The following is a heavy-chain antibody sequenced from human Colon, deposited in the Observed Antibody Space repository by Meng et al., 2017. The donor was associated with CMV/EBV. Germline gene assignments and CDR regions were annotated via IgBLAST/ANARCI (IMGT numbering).Heavy chain of an antibody. CDR2: IYYSGST. CDR1: GDSIRSYY. D-gene: IGHD3-10*01. CDR3: ARDPSRPYYYGSGSYYIDLRNGMDV. Sequence: GSLRLSCTVSGDSIRSYYWSWIRQPPGKGLEWIGYIYYSGSTNYNPSLKSRVTISVDTSKNQFSLKLGSVTAADTAVYYCARDPSRPYYYGSGSYYIDLRNGMDVWGQGTTVTVSS. V-gene: IGHV4-59*01. J-gene: IGHJ6*02.